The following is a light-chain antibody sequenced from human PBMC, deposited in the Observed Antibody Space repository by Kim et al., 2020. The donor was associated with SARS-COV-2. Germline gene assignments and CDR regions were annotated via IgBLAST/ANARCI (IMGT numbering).Light chain of an antibody. Sequence: ASTGDSVTITCRASQGISSYLAWYQQKPGKAPKLLIYAASTLQSGVPSRFSGSGSGTDFTLTISCLQSEDFATYYCQQYYSYPLYTFGQGTKLEI. CDR3: QQYYSYPLYT. J-gene: IGKJ2*01. V-gene: IGKV1-8*01. CDR2: AAS. CDR1: QGISSY.